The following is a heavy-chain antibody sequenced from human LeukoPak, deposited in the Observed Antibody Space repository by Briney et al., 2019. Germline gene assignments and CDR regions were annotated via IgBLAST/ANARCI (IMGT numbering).Heavy chain of an antibody. CDR1: GGSLSGYY. V-gene: IGHV4-34*01. CDR2: INHSGST. J-gene: IGHJ5*02. CDR3: ARETIRRAWSGYYNWFDP. Sequence: PSETLSLTCAVYGGSLSGYYWSWLRQPPGKGLEWIGEINHSGSTNYNPSLKSQVTISVDTSKNQFSLKLSSVTAADTAVYYCARETIRRAWSGYYNWFDPWGQGTLVTVSS. D-gene: IGHD3-3*01.